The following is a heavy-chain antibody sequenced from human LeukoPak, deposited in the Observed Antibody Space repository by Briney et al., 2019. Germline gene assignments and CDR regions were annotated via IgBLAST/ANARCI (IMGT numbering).Heavy chain of an antibody. V-gene: IGHV1-18*01. D-gene: IGHD1-26*01. CDR3: ARTVGATGAFDI. J-gene: IGHJ3*02. CDR1: GYTFINYG. CDR2: ISAYTGST. Sequence: ASVKVSCKASGYTFINYGLTWVRQAPGQGFQWMGWISAYTGSTNYAQKFQCRVTMPTDPSTSTAYMELRSLTSNDTAVYYCARTVGATGAFDIWGQGTMVIVSS.